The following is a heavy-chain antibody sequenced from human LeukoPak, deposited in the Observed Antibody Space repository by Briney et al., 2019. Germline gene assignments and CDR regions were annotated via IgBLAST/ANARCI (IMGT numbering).Heavy chain of an antibody. J-gene: IGHJ4*02. V-gene: IGHV3-30*18. CDR1: GFTFSSYG. CDR2: ISYDGSNK. D-gene: IGHD6-19*01. Sequence: GGSLRLSCAASGFTFSSYGMHWVRQAPGKGLEWVAVISYDGSNKHYADSVKGRFTISRDNSKNTLYLQMNSLRAEDTAVYYCAKDSYSSGWYGVDYWGQGTLVTVSS. CDR3: AKDSYSSGWYGVDY.